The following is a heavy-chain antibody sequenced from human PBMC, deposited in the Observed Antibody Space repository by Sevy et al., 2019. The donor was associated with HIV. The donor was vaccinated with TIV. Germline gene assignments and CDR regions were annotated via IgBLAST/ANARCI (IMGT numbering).Heavy chain of an antibody. CDR3: ARHSFKHGYRPHYFDY. CDR2: IYHSGST. Sequence: SETLSLTCSVSGGSITSKNYFWAWIRQSPGKGLEWIGSIYHSGSTYHSPSLQSRVGISVDTSRRHFSLKLSSVTATDTAVYYCARHSFKHGYRPHYFDYWSQGTLVTVPS. J-gene: IGHJ4*02. CDR1: GGSITSKNYF. V-gene: IGHV4-39*01. D-gene: IGHD5-18*01.